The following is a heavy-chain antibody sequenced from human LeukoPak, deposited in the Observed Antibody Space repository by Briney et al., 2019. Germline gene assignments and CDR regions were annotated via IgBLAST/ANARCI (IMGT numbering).Heavy chain of an antibody. J-gene: IGHJ3*02. Sequence: SETLSLTCAVYGGSFSGYYWSWIRQPPGKGLEWTGEINHSGSTNYNPSLKSRVTISVDTSKNQFSLKLSSVTAADTAVYYCARDSIGGLHAFDIWGQGTMVTVSS. CDR2: INHSGST. CDR1: GGSFSGYY. CDR3: ARDSIGGLHAFDI. V-gene: IGHV4-34*01. D-gene: IGHD3-10*01.